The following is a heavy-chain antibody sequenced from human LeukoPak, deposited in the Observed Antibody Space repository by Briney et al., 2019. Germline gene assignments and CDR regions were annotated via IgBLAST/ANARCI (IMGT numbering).Heavy chain of an antibody. V-gene: IGHV3-48*03. D-gene: IGHD3-10*02. Sequence: GGSLRLSCAASGFTFSSYEMNWVRQAPGKGLEWVSYISSSGSTIYYADSVKGRFTISRDNAKNSLYLQMNSLRAEDTAVYYCAELGITMTGGVWGKGTTVTVSS. CDR1: GFTFSSYE. J-gene: IGHJ6*04. CDR3: AELGITMTGGV. CDR2: ISSSGSTI.